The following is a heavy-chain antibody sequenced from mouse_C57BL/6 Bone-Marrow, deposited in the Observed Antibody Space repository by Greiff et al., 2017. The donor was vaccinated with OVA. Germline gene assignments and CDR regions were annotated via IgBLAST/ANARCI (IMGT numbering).Heavy chain of an antibody. D-gene: IGHD2-14*01. CDR1: GFNIKDDY. J-gene: IGHJ3*01. CDR3: TTEYDVIAY. Sequence: EVQRVESGAELVRPGASVKLSCTASGFNIKDDYMHWVKQRPEQGLEWIGWIDPENGDTEYASKFQGKATITADTSSNTAYLQLSSLTSEDTAVYYCTTEYDVIAYWGQGTLVTVSA. CDR2: IDPENGDT. V-gene: IGHV14-4*01.